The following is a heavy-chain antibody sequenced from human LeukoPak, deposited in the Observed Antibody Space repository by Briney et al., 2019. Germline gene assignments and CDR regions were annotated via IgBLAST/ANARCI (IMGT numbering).Heavy chain of an antibody. V-gene: IGHV1-2*02. CDR1: GYTFTGYY. J-gene: IGHJ6*02. D-gene: IGHD5-18*01. CDR2: INPNSGGT. Sequence: ASVKVSCKASGYTFTGYYMHWVRQAPGQGLEWMGWINPNSGGTNYAQKFQGRVTMTRDTSVSTAYMELSRLRSDDTAVYYCARELSRGYSYGFHYYYGMDVWGQGTTVTVSS. CDR3: ARELSRGYSYGFHYYYGMDV.